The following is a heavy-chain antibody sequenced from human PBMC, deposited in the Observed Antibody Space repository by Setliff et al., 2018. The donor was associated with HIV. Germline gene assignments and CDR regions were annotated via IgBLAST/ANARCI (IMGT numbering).Heavy chain of an antibody. V-gene: IGHV4-59*08. J-gene: IGHJ4*02. CDR2: IYYSGST. Sequence: PSETLSLTCTVSGGSISSYYWSWIRQPPGKGLEWIGYIYYSGSTNYNPSLKSRVTIWMDTSKNQFSLRLTSVAAADTAVYFCARTRAPYFFDFWGQGAQVTVSS. CDR1: GGSISSYY. CDR3: ARTRAPYFFDF. D-gene: IGHD1-26*01.